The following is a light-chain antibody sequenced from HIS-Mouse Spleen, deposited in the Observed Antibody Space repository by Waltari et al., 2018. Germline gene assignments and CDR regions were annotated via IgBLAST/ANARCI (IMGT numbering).Light chain of an antibody. V-gene: IGLV1-40*01. CDR1: SPNIGAGYD. CDR3: QSYDSSLSAP. Sequence: QSVLTQPPSVSGAPGQRVTIPCTGSSPNIGAGYDVHWYQQLPGTAPKLLIYGNSNRPSGVPDRFSGSKSGTSASLAITGLQAEDEADYYCQSYDSSLSAPFGGGTKLTVL. CDR2: GNS. J-gene: IGLJ2*01.